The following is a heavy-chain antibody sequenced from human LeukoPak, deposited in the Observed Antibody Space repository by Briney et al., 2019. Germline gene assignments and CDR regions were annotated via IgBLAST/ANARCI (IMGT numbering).Heavy chain of an antibody. D-gene: IGHD3-22*01. J-gene: IGHJ4*02. CDR2: IYHRGST. Sequence: SETLSLTCAVSGGSISSSNWWSWVRQPPGKGLEWIGEIYHRGSTNYNPSLKSRVTISVDKSKNQFSLKLSSVTAADTAVYYCARGGNDSSGYLAYWGQGTLVTVSS. V-gene: IGHV4-4*02. CDR1: GGSISSSNW. CDR3: ARGGNDSSGYLAY.